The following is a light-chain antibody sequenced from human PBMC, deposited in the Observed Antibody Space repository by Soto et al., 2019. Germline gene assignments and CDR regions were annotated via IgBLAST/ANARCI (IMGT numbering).Light chain of an antibody. CDR1: QSITIW. Sequence: DIQMTQSPSTLSASAGDRVTITCRASQSITIWLAWYQQKPGKAPKLLIYDASTLESGVPSRFSGSGSGTEFTLPISSLQPDDFAADYCQQFHSCPITFGQGTRLEIK. V-gene: IGKV1-5*01. CDR2: DAS. J-gene: IGKJ5*01. CDR3: QQFHSCPIT.